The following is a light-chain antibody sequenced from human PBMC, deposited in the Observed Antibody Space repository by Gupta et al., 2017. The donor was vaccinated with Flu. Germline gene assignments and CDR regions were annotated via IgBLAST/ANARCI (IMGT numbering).Light chain of an antibody. Sequence: QSVLTHPPAVSGAPGQSVTIPCTGRMSNIGGGSDVHWYQHVPGAAPKLLIYGDTYRPAGVPDRFSGSKSGSSASLAITGLQAEDEADYYCQSYDSSLRGYVFGSGTKVTAL. V-gene: IGLV1-40*01. J-gene: IGLJ1*01. CDR1: MSNIGGGSD. CDR2: GDT. CDR3: QSYDSSLRGYV.